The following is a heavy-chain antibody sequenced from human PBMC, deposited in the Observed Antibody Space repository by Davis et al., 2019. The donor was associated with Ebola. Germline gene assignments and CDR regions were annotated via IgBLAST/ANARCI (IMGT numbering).Heavy chain of an antibody. CDR1: EFTFTSYA. V-gene: IGHV3-23*01. D-gene: IGHD6-19*01. Sequence: GESLKISCAASEFTFTSYAMSWVRQAPGKGLEWVSGISGSGGSTYYADSVKGRFTISRDNSKNTLYLQMNSLRAEDTAVYYCAKVGSSGWYYFDYWGQGTLVTVSS. J-gene: IGHJ4*02. CDR3: AKVGSSGWYYFDY. CDR2: ISGSGGST.